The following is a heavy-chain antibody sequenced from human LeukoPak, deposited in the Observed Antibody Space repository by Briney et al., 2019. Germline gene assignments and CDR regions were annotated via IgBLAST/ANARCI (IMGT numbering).Heavy chain of an antibody. D-gene: IGHD3-16*01. CDR2: IRYDGSNE. CDR1: GFTFSSCG. J-gene: IGHJ4*02. CDR3: AKEIDVLYSFDY. Sequence: EPGGSLRLSCAASGFTFSSCGMHWVRQAPGKGLEWVAFIRYDGSNEYYVDAVKGRFTVSRDNSKNTLYLQMNSLRAEDTAVYYCAKEIDVLYSFDYWGQGTLVTVSS. V-gene: IGHV3-30*02.